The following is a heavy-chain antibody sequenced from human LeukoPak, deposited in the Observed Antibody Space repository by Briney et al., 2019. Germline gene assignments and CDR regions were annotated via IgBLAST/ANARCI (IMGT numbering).Heavy chain of an antibody. J-gene: IGHJ5*02. V-gene: IGHV1-3*01. CDR3: ARDRFPYDILTGMYNWFDP. Sequence: ASVKVSCKASGYTFTSYAMHWVRQAPGQRLEWMGWINAGNGNTKYSQKFQGRVTITRDTSASTAYMELSSLRSEDTAVYYCARDRFPYDILTGMYNWFDPWGQGTLVTVSP. CDR2: INAGNGNT. CDR1: GYTFTSYA. D-gene: IGHD3-9*01.